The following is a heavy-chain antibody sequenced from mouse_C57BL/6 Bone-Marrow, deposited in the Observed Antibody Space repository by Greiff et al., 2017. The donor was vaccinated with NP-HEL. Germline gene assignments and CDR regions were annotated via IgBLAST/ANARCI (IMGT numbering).Heavy chain of an antibody. V-gene: IGHV7-1*01. CDR1: GFTFSDFY. D-gene: IGHD1-1*02. J-gene: IGHJ3*01. CDR2: SRNKANDYTS. Sequence: EVQLVESGGGLVQSGRSLRLSCATSGFTFSDFYMEWVSQAPGKGLEWIAASRNKANDYTSEYSASVKGRFIVSRDTSQSTRYLQMNALRAEDTAIYYCARDADGAFAYWGQGTLLTVSA. CDR3: ARDADGAFAY.